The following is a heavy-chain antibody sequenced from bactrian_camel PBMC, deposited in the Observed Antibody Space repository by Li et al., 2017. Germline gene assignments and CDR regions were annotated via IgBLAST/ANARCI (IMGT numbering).Heavy chain of an antibody. V-gene: IGHV3S1*01. CDR1: GFTFSNAY. J-gene: IGHJ4*01. CDR2: IYTADGRT. Sequence: HVQLVESGGGLVQPGGSLRLSCAASGFTFSNAYMNWVRQAPGKGLEWVSTIYTADGRTKSADSVKDRFTMSRDNAKNMLYLQMNNLKSEDTALYYCATLYGSGWSSVCNYWGQGTQVTVS. D-gene: IGHD6*01. CDR3: ATLYGSGWSSVCNY.